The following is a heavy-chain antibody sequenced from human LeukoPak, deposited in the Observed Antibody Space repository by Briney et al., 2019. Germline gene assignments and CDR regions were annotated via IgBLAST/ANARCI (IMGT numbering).Heavy chain of an antibody. CDR1: GFTFSSYS. V-gene: IGHV3-21*01. J-gene: IGHJ6*02. CDR2: ISSSSSYI. D-gene: IGHD6-13*01. Sequence: GGSLRLSCAASGFTFSSYSMNWVRQAPEKGLEWVSSISSSSSYIYYADSVKGRFTISRDNAKNSLYLQMNSLRAEDTAVYYCARVPDYSSSWYSEPHGMDVWGQGTTVTVSS. CDR3: ARVPDYSSSWYSEPHGMDV.